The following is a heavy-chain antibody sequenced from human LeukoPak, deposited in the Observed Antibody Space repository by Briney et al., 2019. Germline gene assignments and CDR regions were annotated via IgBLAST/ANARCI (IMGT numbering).Heavy chain of an antibody. V-gene: IGHV3-48*03. CDR3: ARGIGLERRYFQFDY. CDR1: GLTFSSYE. Sequence: AGSLTLTCVASGLTFSSYEMNWVRQPPGKALEWVSYIDYGGRIINYPAHVKGGSIIYRDNAKNSVYLQMNSLRAEDTAVYYCARGIGLERRYFQFDYWGQGILVTVSS. J-gene: IGHJ4*02. D-gene: IGHD1-1*01. CDR2: IDYGGRII.